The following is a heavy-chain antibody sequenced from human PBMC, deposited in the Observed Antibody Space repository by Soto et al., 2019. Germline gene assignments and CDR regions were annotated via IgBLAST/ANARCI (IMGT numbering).Heavy chain of an antibody. V-gene: IGHV4-31*03. J-gene: IGHJ5*02. D-gene: IGHD2-2*01. CDR3: ARVMVPAAMDVDWFDP. CDR1: GGSISSGGYY. Sequence: QVQLQESGPGLVKPSQTLSLTCTVSGGSISSGGYYWSWIRQHPGKGLEWIGYIYYSGSTYYNPSLKSRVTISVDTSKNQFSLKLSSVTAADTAVYYCARVMVPAAMDVDWFDPGGQRTLVTVSS. CDR2: IYYSGST.